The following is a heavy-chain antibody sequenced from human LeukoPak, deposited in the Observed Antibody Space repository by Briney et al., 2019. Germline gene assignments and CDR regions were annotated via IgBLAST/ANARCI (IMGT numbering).Heavy chain of an antibody. CDR3: ARSGFVAVAGRVYYMDV. D-gene: IGHD6-19*01. J-gene: IGHJ6*03. V-gene: IGHV4-59*12. CDR1: GGSISSYY. CDR2: IYYSGST. Sequence: PSETLSLTCTVSGGSISSYYWSWIRQPPGKGLEWIGYIYYSGSTNYNPSLKSRVTISVDTSKNQFSLKLSSVTAADTAVYYCARSGFVAVAGRVYYMDVWGKGTTVTVSS.